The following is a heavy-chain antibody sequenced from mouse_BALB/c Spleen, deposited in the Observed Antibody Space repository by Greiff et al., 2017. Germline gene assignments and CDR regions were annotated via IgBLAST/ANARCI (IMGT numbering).Heavy chain of an antibody. J-gene: IGHJ3*01. Sequence: DVMLVESGGGLVKPGGSLKLSCAASGFTFSSYTMSWVRQTPEKRLEWVATISSGGSYTYYPDSVKGRFTISRDNAKNTLYLQMSSLKSEDTAMYYCTREGTGTFAYWGQGTLVTVSA. CDR1: GFTFSSYT. CDR3: TREGTGTFAY. CDR2: ISSGGSYT. V-gene: IGHV5-6-4*01. D-gene: IGHD4-1*01.